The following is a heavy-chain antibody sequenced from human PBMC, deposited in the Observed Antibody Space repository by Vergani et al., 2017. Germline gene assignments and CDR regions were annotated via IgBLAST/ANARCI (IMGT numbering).Heavy chain of an antibody. Sequence: QVQLQESGPGLVKPSETLSLTCTVSNDSVSNTFYYWGWIRQTPGKGLEWIGSIYYSGSTYYNPSLKSRVTISVDTSKNQFSLKLSSVTAADTAVYYCARKHISNYYDSSGYYYMGYYYGMDVWGQGTTVTVSS. CDR3: ARKHISNYYDSSGYYYMGYYYGMDV. CDR2: IYYSGST. V-gene: IGHV4-39*01. J-gene: IGHJ6*02. CDR1: NDSVSNTFYY. D-gene: IGHD3-22*01.